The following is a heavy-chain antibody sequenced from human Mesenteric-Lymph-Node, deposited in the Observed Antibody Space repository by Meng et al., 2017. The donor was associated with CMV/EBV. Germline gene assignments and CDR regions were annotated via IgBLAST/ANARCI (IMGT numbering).Heavy chain of an antibody. CDR1: GFTFSSYG. Sequence: GESLKISCVASGFTFSSYGMHWVRQAPGKGLEWVAFIRYDGSNKYYADSVKGRFTISRDNSKNTLYLQMNSLRAEDTAVYYCAKLMDDYYYGMDVWGQGTTVTVSS. V-gene: IGHV3-30*02. D-gene: IGHD2-8*01. CDR2: IRYDGSNK. J-gene: IGHJ6*02. CDR3: AKLMDDYYYGMDV.